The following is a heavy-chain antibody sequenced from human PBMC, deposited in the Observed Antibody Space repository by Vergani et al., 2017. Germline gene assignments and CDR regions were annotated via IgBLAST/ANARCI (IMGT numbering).Heavy chain of an antibody. CDR1: GFTFNHYA. CDR2: TSGSGGST. Sequence: EVQLLESGGDLVQPGGSLRLSCAASGFTFNHYAMNWVRQAPGKGLEWVSGTSGSGGSTYYAGSVKGRITISRDSSKNTLYLQMNSLSAGDTAVYYCAKAKHRNSGYDYLYYYHAMGVWGQGTTVTVSS. CDR3: AKAKHRNSGYDYLYYYHAMGV. D-gene: IGHD5-12*01. V-gene: IGHV3-23*01. J-gene: IGHJ6*02.